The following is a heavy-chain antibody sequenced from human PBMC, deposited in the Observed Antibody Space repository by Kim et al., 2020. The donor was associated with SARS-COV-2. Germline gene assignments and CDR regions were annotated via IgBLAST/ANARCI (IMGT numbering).Heavy chain of an antibody. CDR3: ARDLRAAAPGGDWFDP. Sequence: SGKGRFTISRDNSKNTLYLQMNSLRAEDTAVYYCARDLRAAAPGGDWFDPWGQGTLVTVSS. D-gene: IGHD6-13*01. V-gene: IGHV3-30*07. J-gene: IGHJ5*02.